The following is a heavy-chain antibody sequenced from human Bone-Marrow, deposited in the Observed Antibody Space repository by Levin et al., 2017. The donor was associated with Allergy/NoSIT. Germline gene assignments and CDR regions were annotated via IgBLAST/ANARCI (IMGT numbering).Heavy chain of an antibody. D-gene: IGHD5-24*01. Sequence: GESLKISRAASGFSFSTYTMSWVRQAPGEGLEWVSAISGSRDRTYYADSAKGRFTISRDNSKNTLYLQMNSLRVEDTAVYYCAREPRSNGYFDPWGQGTLVTVSP. CDR2: ISGSRDRT. J-gene: IGHJ5*02. V-gene: IGHV3-23*01. CDR3: AREPRSNGYFDP. CDR1: GFSFSTYT.